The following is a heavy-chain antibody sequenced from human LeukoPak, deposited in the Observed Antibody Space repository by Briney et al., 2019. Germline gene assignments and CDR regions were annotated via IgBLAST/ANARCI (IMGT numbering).Heavy chain of an antibody. J-gene: IGHJ4*02. Sequence: PSETLSLTCTVPGGSISSYYWSWIRQPPGKGLEWIGYIYYSGSTNYNPSLKSRVTISVDTSKNQFSLKLISVTAADTAVYYCARGPPYIVVVTAIGFFDYWGQGTLVTVSS. CDR2: IYYSGST. V-gene: IGHV4-59*12. CDR3: ARGPPYIVVVTAIGFFDY. CDR1: GGSISSYY. D-gene: IGHD2-21*02.